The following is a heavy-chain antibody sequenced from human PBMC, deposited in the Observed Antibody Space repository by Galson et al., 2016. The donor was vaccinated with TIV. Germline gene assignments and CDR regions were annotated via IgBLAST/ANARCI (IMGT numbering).Heavy chain of an antibody. Sequence: SVKVSCKASGYTFENYAIQWVRQAPGQRLEWMVWINVGNGDTKYSQKFQGTVTVTSDTSASTAYMKLSSLRSEDTAVYYCARSDAISGYYYHFDHWGHGTLVTVSS. V-gene: IGHV1-3*01. J-gene: IGHJ4*01. CDR3: ARSDAISGYYYHFDH. D-gene: IGHD3-22*01. CDR1: GYTFENYA. CDR2: INVGNGDT.